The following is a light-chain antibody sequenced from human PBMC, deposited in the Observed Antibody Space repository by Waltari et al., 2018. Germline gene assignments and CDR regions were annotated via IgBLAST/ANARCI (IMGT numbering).Light chain of an antibody. V-gene: IGKV1-33*01. J-gene: IGKJ4*01. CDR2: DTS. CDR3: QQHDGVRS. CDR1: QDINKY. Sequence: DIQMTHSPSSLSASVGDTVTITCRASQDINKYINWYQQKPGQAPQLPIYDTSGLEVGVPSRIGGSGFGTDFTLTIRGLQLEDMATYCCQQHDGVRSFGGGTKVEL.